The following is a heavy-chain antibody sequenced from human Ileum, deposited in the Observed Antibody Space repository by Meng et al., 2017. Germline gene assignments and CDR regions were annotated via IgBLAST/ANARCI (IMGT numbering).Heavy chain of an antibody. CDR2: ISHSGSA. CDR1: SGSIRSNTY. CDR3: ARHGGYSQDF. J-gene: IGHJ4*02. D-gene: IGHD4-23*01. Sequence: QVRLQEAGPGLGRPSGTLSPTCAVSSGSIRSNTYWSWDRQPTGKGLEWIGQISHSGSAYYHPSLKSRVTMSVDKSKSQFSLMLTSVTAADTAIYYCARHGGYSQDFWGQGTLVTVSS. V-gene: IGHV4-4*02.